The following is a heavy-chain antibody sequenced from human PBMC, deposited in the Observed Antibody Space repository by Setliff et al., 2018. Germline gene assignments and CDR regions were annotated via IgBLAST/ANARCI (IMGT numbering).Heavy chain of an antibody. CDR2: INTNTGNP. CDR3: AREPHRYYDILTGETNPLFN. D-gene: IGHD3-9*01. J-gene: IGHJ4*02. CDR1: GYTFTSYA. Sequence: ASVKVSCKASGYTFTSYAMNWVRQAPGQGLEWMGWINTNTGNPTYAQGFTGRFVFSLDTSVSTAYLQISSLKAEDTAVYYCAREPHRYYDILTGETNPLFNWGQGTLVTVSS. V-gene: IGHV7-4-1*02.